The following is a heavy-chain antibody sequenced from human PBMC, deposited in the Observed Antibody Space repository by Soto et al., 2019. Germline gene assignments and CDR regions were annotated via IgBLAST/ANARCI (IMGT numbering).Heavy chain of an antibody. V-gene: IGHV3-30*03. J-gene: IGHJ6*02. CDR1: GFTFSSYG. Sequence: QVQLVESGGGVVQPGRSLRLCCAASGFTFSSYGMHGVRQAPGKGLEWVAVISYDGSNKYYADSVKGRFTISRDNSKXXXXXXXXXXXXXXXXXXXXXXXXXXXXXXXXMDVWGQGTTVTVSS. CDR3: XXXXXXXXXXXXMDV. CDR2: ISYDGSNK.